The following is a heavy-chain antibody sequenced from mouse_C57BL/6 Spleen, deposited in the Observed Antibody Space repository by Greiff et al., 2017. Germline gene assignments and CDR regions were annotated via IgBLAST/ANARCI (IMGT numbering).Heavy chain of an antibody. CDR1: GFSLTSYG. D-gene: IGHD1-1*01. J-gene: IGHJ1*03. V-gene: IGHV2-2*01. CDR2: IWSGGST. CDR3: ARNFYYYGSSSYWYFDV. Sequence: VQRVESGPGLVQPSQSLSITCTVSGFSLTSYGVHWVRQSPGKGLEWLGVIWSGGSTDYNAAFISRLSISKDNSKSQVFFKMNSLQADDTAIYYCARNFYYYGSSSYWYFDVWGTGTTVTVSS.